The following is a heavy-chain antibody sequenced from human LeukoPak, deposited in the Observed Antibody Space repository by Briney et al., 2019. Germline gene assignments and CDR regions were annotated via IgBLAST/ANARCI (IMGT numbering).Heavy chain of an antibody. CDR1: GGTFSSYA. J-gene: IGHJ4*02. CDR2: IIPIFGTA. CDR3: ARGLNYYDSSGYYYDRDGFD. Sequence: SVKVSCKASGGTFSSYAISWVRQAPGQGLEWMGGIIPIFGTANYAQKFQGRVTITTDESTSTAYMELSSLRSEDTAVYYCARGLNYYDSSGYYYDRDGFDWGQGTLVTVSS. V-gene: IGHV1-69*05. D-gene: IGHD3-22*01.